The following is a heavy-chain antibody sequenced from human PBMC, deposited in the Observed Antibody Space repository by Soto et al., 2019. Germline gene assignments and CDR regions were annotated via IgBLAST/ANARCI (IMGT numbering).Heavy chain of an antibody. CDR3: ARIRGYCSSTSCHVNYYGMDV. D-gene: IGHD2-2*01. J-gene: IGHJ6*02. CDR2: IDWDDDK. Sequence: SGPTLVNPTQTLTLTCTFSGFSLSTRGMGVSWVRQPAGKSLEWLALIDWDDDKYYSTSLKTRLTISEDTSKNQVVLTMTKMDPVDTATYYCARIRGYCSSTSCHVNYYGMDVWGRGTTATVSS. CDR1: GFSLSTRGMG. V-gene: IGHV2-70*20.